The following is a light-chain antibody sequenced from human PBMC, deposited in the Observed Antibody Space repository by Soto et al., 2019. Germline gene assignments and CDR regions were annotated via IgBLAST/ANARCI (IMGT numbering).Light chain of an antibody. V-gene: IGLV1-40*01. CDR1: GSNIGAGYD. J-gene: IGLJ1*01. CDR2: GNN. Sequence: QSVLTQPPSVSGAPGQRVTISCTGSGSNIGAGYDVHWYQQFPGTAPKLIIYGNNNRPSGVPDRFSGSKSGTAASLAITGLQAGDEADYYCQSYASTVRSLYVFGTGTKVTVL. CDR3: QSYASTVRSLYV.